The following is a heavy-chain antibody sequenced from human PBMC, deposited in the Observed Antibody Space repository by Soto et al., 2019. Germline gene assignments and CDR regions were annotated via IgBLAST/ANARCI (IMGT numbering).Heavy chain of an antibody. V-gene: IGHV1-18*01. CDR3: ARGGTPIDT. D-gene: IGHD3-16*01. Sequence: QVQLVQSGAEVKKPGASVKVSCKASGYTFTNFGISWVRQAPGQGLEWMGWISAYNGNTNYAQNFQGRVTMTTDTSPSKAYMALRTLSSDDTAGYYCARGGTPIDTRAQGPLVTVSS. CDR1: GYTFTNFG. CDR2: ISAYNGNT. J-gene: IGHJ5*02.